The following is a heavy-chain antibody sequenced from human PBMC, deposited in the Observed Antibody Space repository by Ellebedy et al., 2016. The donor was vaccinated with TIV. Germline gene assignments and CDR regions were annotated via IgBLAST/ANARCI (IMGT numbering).Heavy chain of an antibody. D-gene: IGHD3-10*01. Sequence: GESLKISXAASGFTFSSYAMHWVRQAPGKGLEYVSAISSNGGSTYYADSVKGRFTISRDNSKNTLYLQMGSLRAEDMAVYYCARESLSAKDDDAFDIWGQGTMVTVSS. V-gene: IGHV3-64*02. J-gene: IGHJ3*02. CDR2: ISSNGGST. CDR3: ARESLSAKDDDAFDI. CDR1: GFTFSSYA.